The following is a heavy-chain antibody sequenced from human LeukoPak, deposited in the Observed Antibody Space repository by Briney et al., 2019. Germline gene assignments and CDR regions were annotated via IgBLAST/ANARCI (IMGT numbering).Heavy chain of an antibody. V-gene: IGHV4-59*01. Sequence: ASETLSLTCTVSGGSISDYYWSWLRQPPGKGLEWIGYIYYSGSTNYNPSLKSRVTISVDTSKNQFSLKLSSVTAADTAVYYCARLGDQDGEIDYWGQGILVTVSS. D-gene: IGHD5-24*01. J-gene: IGHJ4*02. CDR1: GGSISDYY. CDR2: IYYSGST. CDR3: ARLGDQDGEIDY.